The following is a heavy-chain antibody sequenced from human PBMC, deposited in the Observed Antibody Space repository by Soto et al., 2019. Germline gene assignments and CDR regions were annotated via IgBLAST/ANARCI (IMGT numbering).Heavy chain of an antibody. V-gene: IGHV1-69*12. Sequence: QVQLVQSGAEVRHPASSVKVSCKTSGGTFSSYAISWVRQAHGQGLEWMGGIVPIVDTSTYAQKFQGRVTSTADESTSTVYMELSSLRSDDTAVYYCVRVVAIPGYPDNWGQGTLVTVSS. CDR3: VRVVAIPGYPDN. J-gene: IGHJ4*02. CDR1: GGTFSSYA. CDR2: IVPIVDTS. D-gene: IGHD5-12*01.